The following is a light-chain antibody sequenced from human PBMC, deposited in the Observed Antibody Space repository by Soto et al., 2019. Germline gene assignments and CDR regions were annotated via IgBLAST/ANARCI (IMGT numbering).Light chain of an antibody. CDR3: QQYNNWPPWT. Sequence: EVVMTQSPSTLSFYPLGIATLSCRASQSVTTNMAWYQQKPGQAPRLLIYGASTRATGIPARFSGSGSGTDFTLTISSLQSEDFAVYYCQQYNNWPPWTFGQGTKVDIK. J-gene: IGKJ1*01. CDR2: GAS. V-gene: IGKV3-15*01. CDR1: QSVTTN.